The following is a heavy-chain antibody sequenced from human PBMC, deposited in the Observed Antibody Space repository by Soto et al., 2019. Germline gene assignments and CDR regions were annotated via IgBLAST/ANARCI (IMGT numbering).Heavy chain of an antibody. D-gene: IGHD3-10*02. V-gene: IGHV3-33*01. Sequence: SRRRSCVASVCPFSSYSRHCVRHSPVTGLEWVAVIWDDGTTENYADSLKGRFSISRDNSENTLYLQMHSLRVAAMSVYFCAREERDTPGRYVRERYYRMDVWGQG. CDR3: AREERDTPGRYVRERYYRMDV. CDR2: IWDDGTTE. J-gene: IGHJ6*01. CDR1: VCPFSSYS.